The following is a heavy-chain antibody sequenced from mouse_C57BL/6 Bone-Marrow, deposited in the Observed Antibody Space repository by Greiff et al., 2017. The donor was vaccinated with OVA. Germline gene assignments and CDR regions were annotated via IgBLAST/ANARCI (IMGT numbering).Heavy chain of an antibody. CDR2: ISYDGSN. CDR1: GYSITSGYY. D-gene: IGHD2-5*01. V-gene: IGHV3-6*01. Sequence: EVQLQESGPGLVKPSQSLSLTCSVTGYSITSGYYWNWIRQFPGNKLEWMGYISYDGSNNYTPSLQNRISITRDTSKNPFFLKLNSVTTEDTATYYGTSSYDSNYGYFDVWGTGTTVTVSS. J-gene: IGHJ1*03. CDR3: TSSYDSNYGYFDV.